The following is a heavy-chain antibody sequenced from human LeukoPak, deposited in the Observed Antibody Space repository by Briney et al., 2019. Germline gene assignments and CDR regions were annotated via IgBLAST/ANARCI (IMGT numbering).Heavy chain of an antibody. V-gene: IGHV4-61*01. Sequence: SETLSLTCTVSGGSVSSGSYYWSWIRQPPGRGLEWIEYIYYSGSTNYNPSLKSRVTISVDTSKNQCSLELSSVTAADTAVYYCARLSTYLETTEETPPVPYCYYYGMDVWGQGTTVTVSS. CDR1: GGSVSSGSYY. J-gene: IGHJ6*02. D-gene: IGHD4-23*01. CDR2: IYYSGST. CDR3: ARLSTYLETTEETPPVPYCYYYGMDV.